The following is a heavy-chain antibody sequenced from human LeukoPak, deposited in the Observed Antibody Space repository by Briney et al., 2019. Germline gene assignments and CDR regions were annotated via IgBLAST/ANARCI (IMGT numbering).Heavy chain of an antibody. Sequence: GRSLRLSCAASGFTFSSYAMHWVRQAPGKGLEWVAVISYDGSNKYYADSVKGRFTISRDNSKNTLYLQMNSLRAEDTAVYYCARAMGMGVRGGGSFDYWGQGTLVTVSS. V-gene: IGHV3-30-3*01. J-gene: IGHJ4*02. CDR3: ARAMGMGVRGGGSFDY. CDR2: ISYDGSNK. D-gene: IGHD3-10*01. CDR1: GFTFSSYA.